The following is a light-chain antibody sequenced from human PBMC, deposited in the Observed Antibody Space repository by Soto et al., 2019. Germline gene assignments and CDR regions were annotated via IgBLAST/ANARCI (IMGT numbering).Light chain of an antibody. V-gene: IGKV3-20*01. CDR2: VAS. CDR1: QVTSRY. Sequence: ENVLTQSPGTLSLSPGERATLSCRASQVTSRYLSWYQQRPGQAPRLLIYVASSRATGIPDRFSGSGSGTDFTLTISRLEPEDFAVYYCQQYSTSPLSFGQGTRLEIK. J-gene: IGKJ5*01. CDR3: QQYSTSPLS.